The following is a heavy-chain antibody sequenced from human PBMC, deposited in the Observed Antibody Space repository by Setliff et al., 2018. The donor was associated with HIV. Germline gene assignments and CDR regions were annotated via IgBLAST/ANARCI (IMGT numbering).Heavy chain of an antibody. J-gene: IGHJ6*02. CDR1: GDTFTTYA. CDR2: INSYNGNT. CDR3: SRSGVPPYYYYGMDV. Sequence: ASVKVSCKASGDTFTTYALHWVRQAPGQGLEWMGWINSYNGNTKFAQKFQGRVTMTTDTSTTTAFMELRSLKADDTGTYYCSRSGVPPYYYYGMDVWGQGTTVTVSS. V-gene: IGHV1-18*01. D-gene: IGHD3-10*01.